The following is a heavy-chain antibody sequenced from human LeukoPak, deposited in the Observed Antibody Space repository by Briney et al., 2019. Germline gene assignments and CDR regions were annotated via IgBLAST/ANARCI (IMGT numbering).Heavy chain of an antibody. CDR3: ARRDYSNYVAD. J-gene: IGHJ4*02. V-gene: IGHV3-21*01. Sequence: GGSLRLSCAASGFTFSSYSMNWVRQAPGKGLEWVSSISSSSSYIYYADSVEGRFTISRDNAKNSLYLQMNSLRAEDTAVYYCARRDYSNYVADWGQGTLVTVSS. CDR1: GFTFSSYS. D-gene: IGHD4-11*01. CDR2: ISSSSSYI.